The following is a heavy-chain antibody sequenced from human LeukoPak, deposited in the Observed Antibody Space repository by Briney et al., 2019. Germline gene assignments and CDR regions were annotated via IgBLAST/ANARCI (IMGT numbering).Heavy chain of an antibody. CDR1: GFTFRNYS. J-gene: IGHJ1*01. Sequence: PGESLRLSCAASGFTFRNYSLNWVRQAPGKGLEWVSRINTDGSITNYADSVKGRFTISRDNAKNTLYLQMNSLRSEDTAVYYCARVPPSVGEATSEYFQDWGQGTLVTVSS. CDR3: ARVPPSVGEATSEYFQD. D-gene: IGHD1-26*01. CDR2: INTDGSIT. V-gene: IGHV3-74*01.